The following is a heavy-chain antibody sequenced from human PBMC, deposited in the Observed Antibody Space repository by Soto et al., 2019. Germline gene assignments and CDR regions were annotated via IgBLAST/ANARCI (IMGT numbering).Heavy chain of an antibody. J-gene: IGHJ6*02. CDR1: GYSFTSYW. D-gene: IGHD6-13*01. V-gene: IGHV5-10-1*01. CDR3: ASCSIAADYYGMDV. CDR2: IDPSDSYT. Sequence: PGESLKISCKGSGYSFTSYWIGWVRQMPGKGLEWMGRIDPSDSYTNYSPSFQGHVTISADKSISTAYLQWSSLKASDTAMYYCASCSIAADYYGMDVWGQGTTVTVSS.